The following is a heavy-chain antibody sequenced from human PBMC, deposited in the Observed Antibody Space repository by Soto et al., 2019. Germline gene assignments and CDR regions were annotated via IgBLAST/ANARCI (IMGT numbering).Heavy chain of an antibody. CDR1: GYTFTSYA. CDR3: ARGSGLGTMSDY. D-gene: IGHD3-10*01. Sequence: ASVKVSCKASGYTFTSYAMHWVRQAPGQRLEWMGWINAGNGNTKYSQKFQGRVTITRDTSASTAYMELSSLRSEDTAVYYCARGSGLGTMSDYWGQGTLVTVSS. J-gene: IGHJ4*02. V-gene: IGHV1-3*01. CDR2: INAGNGNT.